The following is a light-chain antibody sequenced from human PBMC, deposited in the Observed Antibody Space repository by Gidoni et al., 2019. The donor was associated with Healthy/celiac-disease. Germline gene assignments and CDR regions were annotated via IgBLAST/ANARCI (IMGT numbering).Light chain of an antibody. V-gene: IGKV1-39*01. Sequence: NYMSPSPSSLSASVGDRVTITCRASQSISSYLNWYQQKPGKAPKLLIYAASSLQSGVPSRFSGSGSGTDFTLTISSLQPEDFATYYCQQSYSTFCSFGQGTKLEIK. J-gene: IGKJ2*04. CDR2: AAS. CDR1: QSISSY. CDR3: QQSYSTFCS.